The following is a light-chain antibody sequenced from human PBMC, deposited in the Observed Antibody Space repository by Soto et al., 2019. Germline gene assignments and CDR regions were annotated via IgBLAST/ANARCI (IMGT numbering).Light chain of an antibody. CDR2: EVT. J-gene: IGLJ3*02. CDR3: SSHAGIINVV. CDR1: SSDVGGYNY. V-gene: IGLV2-8*01. Sequence: QSALTQPPSAPGSPGQSVTISCTGTSSDVGGYNYVSWYQQHPGKAPKLIIYEVTKRPSGVPDRFSGSKSGNTASLTVSGLQAEDEADYYCSSHAGIINVVFGGGTKLTVL.